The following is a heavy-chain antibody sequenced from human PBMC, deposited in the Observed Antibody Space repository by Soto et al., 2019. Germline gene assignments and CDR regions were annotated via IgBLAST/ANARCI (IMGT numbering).Heavy chain of an antibody. D-gene: IGHD1-7*01. V-gene: IGHV4-4*02. J-gene: IGHJ4*02. CDR2: IYRTGST. Sequence: SETLSLTCAVSGGSFTSNNWWTWVRQPPGQGLEWIGEIYRTGSTNYNPSLKSRVTISLDKSENQFSLKVTPLTAADTAVYYCASRDPGTSVDYWGQGTMVTVSS. CDR3: ASRDPGTSVDY. CDR1: GGSFTSNNW.